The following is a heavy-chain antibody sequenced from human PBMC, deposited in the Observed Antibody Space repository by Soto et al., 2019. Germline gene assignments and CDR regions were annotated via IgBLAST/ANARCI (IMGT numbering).Heavy chain of an antibody. J-gene: IGHJ4*02. V-gene: IGHV1-18*01. D-gene: IGHD3-3*01. CDR1: GYTFTSYI. Sequence: ASVKVSCKASGYTFTSYIISWVRQVPGQGLEWMGWISAYNGNTNYAQKLQGRVTMTTDTSTSTAYMELRSLRSDDTAVYYCARNPGITIFGVANDYWGQGTLVTVSS. CDR3: ARNPGITIFGVANDY. CDR2: ISAYNGNT.